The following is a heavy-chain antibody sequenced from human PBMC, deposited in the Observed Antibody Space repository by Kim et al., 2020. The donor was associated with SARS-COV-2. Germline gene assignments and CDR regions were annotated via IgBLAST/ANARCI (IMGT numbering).Heavy chain of an antibody. Sequence: DYAVTVKSRIATNPDTSKNQFSLQLNSVTPEETAVYYCARDTLEWLLVFDYWGQGTLVTVSS. J-gene: IGHJ4*02. CDR3: ARDTLEWLLVFDY. D-gene: IGHD3-3*01. V-gene: IGHV6-1*01.